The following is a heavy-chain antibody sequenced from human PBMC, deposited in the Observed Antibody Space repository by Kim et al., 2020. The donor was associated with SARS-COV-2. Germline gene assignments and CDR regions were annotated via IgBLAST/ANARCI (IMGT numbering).Heavy chain of an antibody. CDR2: IYYSGST. V-gene: IGHV4-39*01. Sequence: SETLSLTCTVSGGSISSSSYYWGWIRQPPGKGLEWIGSIYYSGSTYYNPSLKSRVTISVDTSKNQFSLKLSSVTAADTAVYYCARQHPLGASGWWSVRPSNWFDPWGQGTLVTVSS. CDR1: GGSISSSSYY. J-gene: IGHJ5*02. CDR3: ARQHPLGASGWWSVRPSNWFDP. D-gene: IGHD2-15*01.